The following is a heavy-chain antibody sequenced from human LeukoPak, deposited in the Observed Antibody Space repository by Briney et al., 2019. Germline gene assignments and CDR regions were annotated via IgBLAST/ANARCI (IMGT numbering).Heavy chain of an antibody. Sequence: PGGSLRLSCAASGFTFSSCSMNWVRQAPGKGLEWVSSISSSSSYIYYADSVKGRFTISRDNAKNSLYLQMNSLRAEDTAVYYCARGRQVVRAGYYYLDVWGKGTTVTVSS. J-gene: IGHJ6*03. D-gene: IGHD2-2*01. CDR2: ISSSSSYI. CDR1: GFTFSSCS. CDR3: ARGRQVVRAGYYYLDV. V-gene: IGHV3-21*01.